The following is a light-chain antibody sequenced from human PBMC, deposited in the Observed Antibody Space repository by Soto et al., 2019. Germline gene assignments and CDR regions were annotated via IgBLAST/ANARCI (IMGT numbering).Light chain of an antibody. CDR3: EVPGAPPNR. CDR1: QTVIRNY. V-gene: IGKV3-20*01. Sequence: GVSTVPDTVQLKTGERVTRCCRGIQTVIRNYLAWHQQKPGQTPRLLVYGASSRATGIPDRFSGSGSGTDFTLTISILQPGDLTVYYIEVPGAPPNRFGQGRRPEIK. CDR2: GAS. J-gene: IGKJ5*01.